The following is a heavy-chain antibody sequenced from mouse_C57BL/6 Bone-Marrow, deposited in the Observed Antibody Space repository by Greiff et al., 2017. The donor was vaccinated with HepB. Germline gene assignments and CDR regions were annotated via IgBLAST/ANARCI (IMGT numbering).Heavy chain of an antibody. CDR2: IFPGSGST. J-gene: IGHJ1*03. CDR3: ARSGDGYYGYFDV. CDR1: GYTFTDYY. D-gene: IGHD2-3*01. V-gene: IGHV1-75*01. Sequence: VQLQQSGPELVKPGASVKISCKASGYTFTDYYINWVKQRPGQGLEWIGWIFPGSGSTYYNEKFKGKATLTVDKSSSTADMLLSSLTSEDAAVYFCARSGDGYYGYFDVWGTGTTVTVSS.